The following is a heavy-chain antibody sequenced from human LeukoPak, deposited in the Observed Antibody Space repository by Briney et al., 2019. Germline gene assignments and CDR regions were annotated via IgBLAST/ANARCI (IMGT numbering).Heavy chain of an antibody. D-gene: IGHD3-22*01. CDR2: IPTDETPT. Sequence: GGSLRLSCVASGFIVSNYVMHWVRQAPGKGLVWVSRIPTDETPTNYADSVKGRFTISRDNAKNTLYLQMNSLRAEDTAVYYCARDYYFKIDYWGQGTLVTVSS. J-gene: IGHJ4*02. CDR3: ARDYYFKIDY. V-gene: IGHV3-74*01. CDR1: GFIVSNYV.